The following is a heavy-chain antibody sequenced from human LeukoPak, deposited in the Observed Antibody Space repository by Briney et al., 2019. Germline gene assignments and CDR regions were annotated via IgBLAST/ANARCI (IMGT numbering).Heavy chain of an antibody. CDR3: ARSGFTMVRGTLDV. CDR2: ISGYNGNT. V-gene: IGHV1-18*01. J-gene: IGHJ6*02. Sequence: ASVKVSCKASGYTFTIYGISWVRQAPGQGLEWMGWISGYNGNTNYAQKLQGRVTMTTETSTSTAYMELRSLRSDDTAVYYCARSGFTMVRGTLDVWGQGTTVTVSS. D-gene: IGHD3-10*01. CDR1: GYTFTIYG.